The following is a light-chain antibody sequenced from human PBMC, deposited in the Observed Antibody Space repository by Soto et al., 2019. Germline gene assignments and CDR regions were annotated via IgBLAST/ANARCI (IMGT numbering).Light chain of an antibody. J-gene: IGKJ1*01. CDR1: QSISSW. CDR3: QQYNVNWT. Sequence: DIQMTQSPSTLSASVGDRVTITCRASQSISSWLAWYQQKPGQAPKLLIYKASTLQSGVPSRFSGSGSGTEFPLAISSLQPDDSETYYCQQYNVNWTFGQGTNVEIK. CDR2: KAS. V-gene: IGKV1-5*03.